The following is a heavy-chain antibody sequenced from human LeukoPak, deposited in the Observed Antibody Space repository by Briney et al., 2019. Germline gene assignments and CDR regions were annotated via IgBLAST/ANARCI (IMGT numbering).Heavy chain of an antibody. CDR3: AELGITMIGGV. V-gene: IGHV3-48*04. CDR2: ISSSGSTI. CDR1: GFGFTSYS. D-gene: IGHD3-10*02. J-gene: IGHJ6*04. Sequence: GGSLRLSCAASGFGFTSYSMNWVRQAPGKGLEWVSYISSSGSTIYYADSVKGRFTISRDNAKNSLYLQMNSLRAEDTAVYYCAELGITMIGGVWGKGTTVTISS.